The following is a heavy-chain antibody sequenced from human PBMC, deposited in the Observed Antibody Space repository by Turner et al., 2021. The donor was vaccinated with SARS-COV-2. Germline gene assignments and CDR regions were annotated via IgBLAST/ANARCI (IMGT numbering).Heavy chain of an antibody. V-gene: IGHV3-72*01. CDR1: GFTVSADF. Sequence: VHLVASGGGLVQPGGSRRLSCDTSGFTVSADFMDWVRQAPGKGLEWIGRAVDKGDSYFTQYAASMRGRFTISRDDSERSSYRQMDSLKIEDTAVYYCASELSGSRRLDYWGQGTLVTVSS. J-gene: IGHJ4*02. D-gene: IGHD1-26*01. CDR3: ASELSGSRRLDY. CDR2: AVDKGDSYFT.